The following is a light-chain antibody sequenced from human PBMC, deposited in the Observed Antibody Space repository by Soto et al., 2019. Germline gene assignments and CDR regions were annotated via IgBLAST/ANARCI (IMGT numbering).Light chain of an antibody. J-gene: IGKJ1*01. Sequence: DIQMTQSPSTLSASVGDRVTITCRASQSISTWLAWYQHKPGKAPKLLIYKASNLETGVPSRFSGSGAGTEFTLTISSLKSDDSATYYCQQYNSDPCTVGQGTKVEV. CDR1: QSISTW. CDR3: QQYNSDPCT. CDR2: KAS. V-gene: IGKV1-5*03.